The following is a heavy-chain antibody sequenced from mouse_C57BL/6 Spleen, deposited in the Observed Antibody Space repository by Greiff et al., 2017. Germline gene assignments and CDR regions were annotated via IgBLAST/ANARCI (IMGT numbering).Heavy chain of an antibody. Sequence: DVHLVESGEGLVKPGGSLKLSCAASGFTFSSYAMSWVRQTPEKRLEWVAYISSGGDYIYYADTVKGRFTISRDNARNTLYLQMSSLKSEDTAMYYCTRRITTVVATDSHWYFDVWGTGTTVTVSS. J-gene: IGHJ1*03. CDR1: GFTFSSYA. D-gene: IGHD1-1*01. CDR3: TRRITTVVATDSHWYFDV. CDR2: ISSGGDYI. V-gene: IGHV5S21*01.